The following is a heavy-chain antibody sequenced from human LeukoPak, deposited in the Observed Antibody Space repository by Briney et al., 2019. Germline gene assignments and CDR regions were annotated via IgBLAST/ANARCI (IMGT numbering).Heavy chain of an antibody. CDR3: VKDYGYSPGLFDY. J-gene: IGHJ4*02. Sequence: GGSLRLSCAASGLTFSSYTMSWVRQAPGKGLEWVSALSGNGDGTYYADSVKGRFVISRDDSKNSLYLQMNSLRTEDTAVYYCVKDYGYSPGLFDYWGQGTLVTVTS. CDR2: LSGNGDGT. CDR1: GLTFSSYT. V-gene: IGHV3-23*01. D-gene: IGHD2-21*01.